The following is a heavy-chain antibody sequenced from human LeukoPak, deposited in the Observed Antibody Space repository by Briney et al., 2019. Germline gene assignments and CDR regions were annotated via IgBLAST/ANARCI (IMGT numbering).Heavy chain of an antibody. V-gene: IGHV4-39*07. CDR1: GGSISSSYYY. Sequence: PSETVSLTCTVSGGSISSSYYYWGWIRQPPGKGLEWIGSIYYSGSTYYNPSLKSRVTISVDTSKNQFSLKLRSVTAADTAVYYCAMFSSSWINAFDIWGQGTMVTVSS. J-gene: IGHJ3*02. D-gene: IGHD6-13*01. CDR2: IYYSGST. CDR3: AMFSSSWINAFDI.